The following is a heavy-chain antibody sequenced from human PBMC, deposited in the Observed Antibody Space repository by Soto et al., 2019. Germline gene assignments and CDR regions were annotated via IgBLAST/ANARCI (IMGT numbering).Heavy chain of an antibody. CDR1: GGYISSYY. CDR2: IYYSGST. J-gene: IGHJ3*02. Sequence: PSETLSLTCTVSGGYISSYYWSWIRQPPGKGLEWIGYIYYSGSTNYNPSLKSRVTISVDTSKNQFSLKLSSVTAADTAVYYCARGADYISLPGDDAFDIWGQGTMVTVSS. V-gene: IGHV4-59*01. CDR3: ARGADYISLPGDDAFDI. D-gene: IGHD3-16*01.